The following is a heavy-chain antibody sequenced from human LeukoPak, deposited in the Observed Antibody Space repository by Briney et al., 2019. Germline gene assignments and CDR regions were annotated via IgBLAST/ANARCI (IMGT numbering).Heavy chain of an antibody. J-gene: IGHJ3*02. CDR3: ARNRNGDYDTSGYYLPGAFDI. CDR1: GFTFSSYT. D-gene: IGHD3-22*01. Sequence: PGGSLRLSCAASGFTFSSYTMNWVRQAPGKGLEWISSISGSSSYIYYADSVKGRFTISRDNAKNSLYLQMNSLRAEDTAMYYCARNRNGDYDTSGYYLPGAFDIWGQGTVVTVSS. CDR2: ISGSSSYI. V-gene: IGHV3-21*01.